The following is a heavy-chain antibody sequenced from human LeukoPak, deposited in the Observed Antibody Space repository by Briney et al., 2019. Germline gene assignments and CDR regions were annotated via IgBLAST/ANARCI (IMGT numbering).Heavy chain of an antibody. CDR2: ISGSGAST. CDR1: GFTFSSYA. J-gene: IGHJ4*02. V-gene: IGHV3-23*01. CDR3: AKAYSSSWYNAFDF. Sequence: GGSLRLSCAASGFTFSSYAMSWVRQAPGKGLEWVSPISGSGASTYYADSVKGRLTISRDNSKNTLFLQLNSLRAEDTAVYYCAKAYSSSWYNAFDFWGQGTLVTVSS. D-gene: IGHD6-13*01.